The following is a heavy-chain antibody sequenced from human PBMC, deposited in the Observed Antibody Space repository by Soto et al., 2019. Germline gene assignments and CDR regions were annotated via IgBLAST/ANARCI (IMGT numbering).Heavy chain of an antibody. D-gene: IGHD3-22*01. J-gene: IGHJ5*01. V-gene: IGHV3-30*03. CDR3: ARWVGGSMYDNSGKYDS. CDR2: VAYDGSKT. Sequence: QVQLVESGGGVVQPGRSLRLTCAASGFTSSSNGMHWVRQAPGKGLEWVALVAYDGSKTYYGDSVRGRFTISRDNSENTLYLQMNSLRAEDTAVYYCARWVGGSMYDNSGKYDSWGQGTLVTVSS. CDR1: GFTSSSNG.